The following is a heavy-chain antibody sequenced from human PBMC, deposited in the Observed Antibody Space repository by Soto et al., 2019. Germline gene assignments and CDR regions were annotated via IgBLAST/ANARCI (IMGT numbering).Heavy chain of an antibody. V-gene: IGHV3-30-3*01. CDR3: ARARWLQLMGDY. Sequence: QVQLVESGGGVVQPGRSLRLSCAASGFTFSSYAMHWVRQAPGKGLEWVAVISYDGNNKYYADSVKGRFTISRDNSKNTLYLRMNSLRAEDTAVYYCARARWLQLMGDYWGQGTLVTVSS. J-gene: IGHJ4*02. CDR1: GFTFSSYA. CDR2: ISYDGNNK. D-gene: IGHD5-12*01.